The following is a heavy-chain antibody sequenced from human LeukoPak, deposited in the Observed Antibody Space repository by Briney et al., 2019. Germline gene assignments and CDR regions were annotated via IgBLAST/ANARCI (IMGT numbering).Heavy chain of an antibody. CDR2: IDYSGGSS. V-gene: IGHV3-23*01. D-gene: IGHD1-26*01. J-gene: IGHJ3*02. CDR1: GFSLGSYE. Sequence: GGSLRLSCIVSGFSLGSYEMSWIRQAPGKGLEWVSSIDYSGGSSYYPESVKGRFTISRDDPKNTLYLQMNSLRVEDTAVYYCARDSGNYLDAFDIWGQGTMVTVSS. CDR3: ARDSGNYLDAFDI.